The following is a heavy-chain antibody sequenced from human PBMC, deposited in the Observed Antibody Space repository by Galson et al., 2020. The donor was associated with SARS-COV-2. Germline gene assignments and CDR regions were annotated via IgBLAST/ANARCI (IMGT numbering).Heavy chain of an antibody. CDR2: IDPSDSYV. CDR3: ARAGAQQLVWGLDY. J-gene: IGHJ4*02. CDR1: GYSFTTYW. Sequence: HGESLKISCKGSGYSFTTYWITWVRQMPGQGLEWMGRIDPSDSYVNYSPSFKGHVTISADKSVSTAYLQWSSLKASDSAMYYCARAGAQQLVWGLDYWGQGTEVTVSS. D-gene: IGHD6-13*01. V-gene: IGHV5-10-1*01.